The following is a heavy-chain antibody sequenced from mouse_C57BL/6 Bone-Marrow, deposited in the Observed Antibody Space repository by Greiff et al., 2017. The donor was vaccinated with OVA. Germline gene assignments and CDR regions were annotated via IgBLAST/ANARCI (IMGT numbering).Heavy chain of an antibody. V-gene: IGHV5-6*01. CDR3: ARRRWYFDV. J-gene: IGHJ1*03. Sequence: EVQLVESGGDLVKPGGSLKLSCAASGFTFSSYGMSWVRQTPDKRLEWVATISSGGSYTYYPDSVKGRFTISRDNAKNTLYLQMSSLKSEDTAMYYCARRRWYFDVWGTGTTVTVSS. CDR1: GFTFSSYG. CDR2: ISSGGSYT.